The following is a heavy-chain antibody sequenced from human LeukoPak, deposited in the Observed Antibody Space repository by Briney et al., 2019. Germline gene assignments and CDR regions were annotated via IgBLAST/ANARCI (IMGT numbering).Heavy chain of an antibody. Sequence: GGSLRLSCAASGFTFSTYGLHWVRQAPGKGLEWVAVISYDGSHIYYADSVKGRFTISRDNSKNTLYLQMNSLRAEDTAVYYCARDPTFYYGSGNFWYFDYWGQGTLVTVSS. CDR3: ARDPTFYYGSGNFWYFDY. CDR2: ISYDGSHI. J-gene: IGHJ4*02. D-gene: IGHD3-10*01. V-gene: IGHV3-30*03. CDR1: GFTFSTYG.